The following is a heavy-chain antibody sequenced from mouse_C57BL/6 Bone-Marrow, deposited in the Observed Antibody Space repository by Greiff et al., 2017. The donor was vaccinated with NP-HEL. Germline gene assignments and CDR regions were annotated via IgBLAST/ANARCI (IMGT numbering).Heavy chain of an antibody. CDR1: GYTFTDYY. Sequence: QVQLQQSGAELVKPGASVKISCKASGYTFTDYYINWVKQRPGQGLEWIGKIGPGSGSTYYNEKFKGKAKLTADKSSSTAYMQLSSLTSEDSAVYLCARVYYSNLWFAYWGQGTLVTVSA. V-gene: IGHV1-77*01. J-gene: IGHJ3*01. CDR2: IGPGSGST. D-gene: IGHD2-5*01. CDR3: ARVYYSNLWFAY.